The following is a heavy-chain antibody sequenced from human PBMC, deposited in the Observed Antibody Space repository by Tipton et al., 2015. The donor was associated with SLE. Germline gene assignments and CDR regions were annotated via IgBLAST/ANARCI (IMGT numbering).Heavy chain of an antibody. CDR1: GGSINSRTYC. CDR3: ARHSPGGSNWFDS. D-gene: IGHD1-14*01. V-gene: IGHV4-39*01. J-gene: IGHJ5*01. CDR2: LDYSLKS. Sequence: GLVKPSETLSLICTVSGGSINSRTYCWGWLRQPPGKGLEWIGGLDYSLKSDYNPSLRSRVTISADTSKNQFSLKVTSVTAADTAVYYCARHSPGGSNWFDSWGRGTLVTVSS.